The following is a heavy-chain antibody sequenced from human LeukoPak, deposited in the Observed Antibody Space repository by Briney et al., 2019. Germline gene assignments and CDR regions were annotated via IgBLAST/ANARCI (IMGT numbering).Heavy chain of an antibody. CDR1: GFTFSNAW. D-gene: IGHD3-9*01. J-gene: IGHJ4*02. CDR3: TTVGGLRYFDWLSDAHDY. CDR2: IKSKTDGGTT. V-gene: IGHV3-15*01. Sequence: GGSLRLSCAVSGFTFSNAWMSWVRQAPGKGLEWVGRIKSKTDGGTTGYAAPVKGRFTISRDDSKNTLYLQMNSLKTEDTAVYYCTTVGGLRYFDWLSDAHDYWGQGTLVTVSS.